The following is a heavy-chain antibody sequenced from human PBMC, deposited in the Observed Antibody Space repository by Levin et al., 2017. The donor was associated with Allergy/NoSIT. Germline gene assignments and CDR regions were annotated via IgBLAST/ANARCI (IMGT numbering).Heavy chain of an antibody. CDR3: ARVRNAGGRGWFDS. V-gene: IGHV4-31*03. CDR2: SYYSGTA. CDR1: GDSIISGHYY. Sequence: SQTLSLTCTVSGDSIISGHYYWSWIRQSPGKRLEWIGHSYYSGTAYYNPSLKSRLTISVDTSKNQFSLKLSPVTAADSAVYYCARVRNAGGRGWFDSWGQGTLVTVSS. D-gene: IGHD2-8*02. J-gene: IGHJ5*01.